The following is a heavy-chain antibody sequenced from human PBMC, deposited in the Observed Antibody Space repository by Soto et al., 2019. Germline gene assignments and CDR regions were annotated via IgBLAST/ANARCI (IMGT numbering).Heavy chain of an antibody. CDR3: ARDPLSTSYCSSTSCVSDYYGMDV. Sequence: GASVKVSCKASGGTFSSYAISWVRQAPGQGLEWMGGIIPIFGTASYAQKFQGRVTITADESTSTAYMELSSLRSEDTAVYYCARDPLSTSYCSSTSCVSDYYGMDVWGQGTTVTVSS. D-gene: IGHD2-2*01. V-gene: IGHV1-69*13. CDR1: GGTFSSYA. CDR2: IIPIFGTA. J-gene: IGHJ6*02.